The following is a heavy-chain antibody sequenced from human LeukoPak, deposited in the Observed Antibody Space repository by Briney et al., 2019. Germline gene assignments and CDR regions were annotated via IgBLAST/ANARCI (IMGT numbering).Heavy chain of an antibody. D-gene: IGHD3-16*02. J-gene: IGHJ5*02. CDR2: ISAYNGNT. CDR3: ARVSYDYVWGSYRSNWFDP. V-gene: IGHV1-18*01. Sequence: PRASVKVSCKASGGTFSSYAISWVRQAPGQGLEWMGWISAYNGNTNYAQKFQGRVTITRDTSASTAYMELSSLRSEDTAVYYCARVSYDYVWGSYRSNWFDPWGQGTLVTVSS. CDR1: GGTFSSYA.